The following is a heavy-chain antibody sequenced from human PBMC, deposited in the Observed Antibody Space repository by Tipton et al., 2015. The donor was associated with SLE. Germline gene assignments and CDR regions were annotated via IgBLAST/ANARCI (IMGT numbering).Heavy chain of an antibody. V-gene: IGHV5-10-1*01. J-gene: IGHJ4*02. CDR2: IDPSDSYT. Sequence: QLVQSGAEVKKPGESLRISCKGSGYSFTSYWINWVRQMPGKGLEWMGRIDPSDSYTNYSPSFQGHVTISADKSISTAYLQWSSLKASDTAMYYCAVPPRSSGRDDYWGQGTLVTVSS. CDR3: AVPPRSSGRDDY. CDR1: GYSFTSYW. D-gene: IGHD6-19*01.